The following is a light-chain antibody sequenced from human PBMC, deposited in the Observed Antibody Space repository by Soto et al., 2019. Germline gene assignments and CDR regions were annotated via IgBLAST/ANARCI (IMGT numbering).Light chain of an antibody. CDR2: GAS. Sequence: ESVLTQSQGTLSLSPGKRATLSCRARQTIDSSYLAWYQQKPGQSPRLLIYGASSRATGIPDRFSGSGSGTDFTLTISRLEPEDFAVYSCQQFGSSPLYTFGQGTRLEIK. CDR1: QTIDSSY. CDR3: QQFGSSPLYT. J-gene: IGKJ2*01. V-gene: IGKV3-20*01.